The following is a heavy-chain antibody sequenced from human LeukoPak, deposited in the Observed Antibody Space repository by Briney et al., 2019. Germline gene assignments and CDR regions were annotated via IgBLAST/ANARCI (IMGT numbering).Heavy chain of an antibody. J-gene: IGHJ3*02. CDR3: ARFDYGVAFDI. CDR1: GYTFTGYY. CDR2: INPNSGGT. Sequence: ASVKVSCKASGYTFTGYYMHWVRQAPGQGLEWMGRINPNSGGTNYAQKFQGWVTMTRDTSISTAYMELSRLRSDDTAVYYCARFDYGVAFDIWGQGTMVTVSS. D-gene: IGHD4-17*01. V-gene: IGHV1-2*04.